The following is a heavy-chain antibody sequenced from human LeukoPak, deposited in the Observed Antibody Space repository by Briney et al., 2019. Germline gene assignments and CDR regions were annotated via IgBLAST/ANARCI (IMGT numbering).Heavy chain of an antibody. J-gene: IGHJ4*02. CDR3: AAVVPAAMYPYY. V-gene: IGHV3-30-3*01. Sequence: GGSLRLSCAASGFTFSSYAMHWVRQAPGKGLEWVAVISYDGSNKYYADSVKGRFTISRDNSKNTLYLQMNSLRAEDTAVYYCAAVVPAAMYPYYWGQGTLVTVS. D-gene: IGHD2-2*01. CDR2: ISYDGSNK. CDR1: GFTFSSYA.